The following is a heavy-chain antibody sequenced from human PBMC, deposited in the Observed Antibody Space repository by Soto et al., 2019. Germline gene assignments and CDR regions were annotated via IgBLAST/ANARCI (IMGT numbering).Heavy chain of an antibody. CDR2: ISSSSSYI. CDR1: GFTFRSYS. Sequence: GGSLRLSCAASGFTFRSYSMNWVRQAPGKGLEWVSSISSSSSYIYYADSVKGRFTISRDNAKNSLYLQMNSLRAEDKAVYYCAKLQRGLYFDYWGQGTLVTVSS. D-gene: IGHD5-18*01. J-gene: IGHJ4*02. V-gene: IGHV3-21*01. CDR3: AKLQRGLYFDY.